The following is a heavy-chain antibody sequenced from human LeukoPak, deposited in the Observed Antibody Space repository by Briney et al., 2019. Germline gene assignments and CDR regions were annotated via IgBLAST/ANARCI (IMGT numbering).Heavy chain of an antibody. V-gene: IGHV3-30*18. CDR1: GFTFSSYG. D-gene: IGHD3-3*02. CDR3: AKLTSQLLDFDY. J-gene: IGHJ4*02. Sequence: GGSLRLSCAASGFTFSSYGMHWVRQAPGKGLEWVAVVSYDGSNKYYADSVKGRFTISRDNSKNTLYLQMNSLRAEDTAVYYCAKLTSQLLDFDYWGQGTLVTVSS. CDR2: VSYDGSNK.